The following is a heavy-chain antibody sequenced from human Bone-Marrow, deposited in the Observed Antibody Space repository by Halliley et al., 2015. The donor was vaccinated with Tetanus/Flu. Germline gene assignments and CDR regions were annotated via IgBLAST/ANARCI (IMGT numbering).Heavy chain of an antibody. J-gene: IGHJ4*02. CDR1: GFTFSSYT. D-gene: IGHD2-21*02. CDR2: ISYDGSNK. CDR3: ARYQYGEYCGGDCGDFDH. V-gene: IGHV3-30-3*01. Sequence: SLRLSCAASGFTFSSYTMHWVRQAPGKGLEWVAVISYDGSNKYYADPVKGRFTISRDNSKNTLYLQINSLRAEDTAVYYCARYQYGEYCGGDCGDFDHWGQGTLVTVSS.